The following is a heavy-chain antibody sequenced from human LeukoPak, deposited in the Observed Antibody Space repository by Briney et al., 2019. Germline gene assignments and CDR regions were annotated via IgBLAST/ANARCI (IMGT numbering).Heavy chain of an antibody. J-gene: IGHJ4*02. D-gene: IGHD3-16*01. Sequence: GGSLRLSCAASGFTFSSYSMNWVRQAPGKGLEWVSYISSSSSTIYYADSVKGRFTISRDNAKNSLYLQMNSLRAEDTAVYYCARELNGYGYYFFDYWGPGTLVTVSS. CDR1: GFTFSSYS. CDR3: ARELNGYGYYFFDY. V-gene: IGHV3-48*04. CDR2: ISSSSSTI.